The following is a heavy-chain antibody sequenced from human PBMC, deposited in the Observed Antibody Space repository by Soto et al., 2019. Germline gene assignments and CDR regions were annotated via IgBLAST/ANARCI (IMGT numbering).Heavy chain of an antibody. Sequence: GSLRLSFEGSGFTFNDYYMTWIRQAPGKGLEWVAYINTLSTAIYYADSVKGRFTISRDNAKNSLYLQMNGLRAEDTATYYCARRLQWQLRPLDSWGRGTLVTVSS. V-gene: IGHV3-11*01. D-gene: IGHD6-19*01. CDR3: ARRLQWQLRPLDS. J-gene: IGHJ4*02. CDR2: INTLSTAI. CDR1: GFTFNDYY.